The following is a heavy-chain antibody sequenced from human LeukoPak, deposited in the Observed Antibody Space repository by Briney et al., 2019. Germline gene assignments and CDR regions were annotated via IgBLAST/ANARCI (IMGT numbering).Heavy chain of an antibody. V-gene: IGHV1-69*04. CDR3: ARATRGIKDDFWSGFNWCDP. D-gene: IGHD3-3*01. J-gene: IGHJ5*02. CDR1: GGTFSSYA. CDR2: IIPIFGIA. Sequence: ASVKVSCKASGGTFSSYAISWVRQAPGQGLEWMGRIIPIFGIANYAQKFQGRVTITADKSTSTAYMELSSLRSEDTAVYYCARATRGIKDDFWSGFNWCDPWGQGTLVTVSS.